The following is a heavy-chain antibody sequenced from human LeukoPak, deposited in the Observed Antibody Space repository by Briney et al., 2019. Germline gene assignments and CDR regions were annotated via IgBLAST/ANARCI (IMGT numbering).Heavy chain of an antibody. D-gene: IGHD3-10*01. V-gene: IGHV1-69*04. J-gene: IGHJ3*01. Sequence: SVKVSCKASGGTFSNYAISWVRQAPGHGLEWMGRIIPILGLAHYAHYFQGRVTVTADKSTSTAYMELTSLRSDDTAIYYCARDLYYYGSGSYYDVFDVWGQGTMVTVSS. CDR3: ARDLYYYGSGSYYDVFDV. CDR1: GGTFSNYA. CDR2: IIPILGLA.